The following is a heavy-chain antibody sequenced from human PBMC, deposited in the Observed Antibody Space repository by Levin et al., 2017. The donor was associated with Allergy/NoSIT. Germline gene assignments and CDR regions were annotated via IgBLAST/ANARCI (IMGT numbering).Heavy chain of an antibody. CDR1: GFTFSDYY. CDR2: ISSSGSTI. V-gene: IGHV3-11*01. D-gene: IGHD3-10*01. Sequence: PGGSLRLSCAASGFTFSDYYMSWIRQAPGKGLEWVSYISSSGSTIYYADSVKGRFTISRDNAKNSLYLQMNSLRAEDTAVYYCARDILLWFRESLPDAFDIWGQGTMVTVSS. CDR3: ARDILLWFRESLPDAFDI. J-gene: IGHJ3*02.